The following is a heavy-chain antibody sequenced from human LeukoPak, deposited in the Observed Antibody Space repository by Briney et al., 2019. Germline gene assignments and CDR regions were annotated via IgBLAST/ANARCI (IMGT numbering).Heavy chain of an antibody. V-gene: IGHV3-53*01. D-gene: IGHD3-22*01. CDR2: IYSGGST. Sequence: GGSLRLSCAASGFTVSSNYMSWVRQAPGKGLEWVSVIYSGGSTYYADSVKGRFTISRHNSKNTLYLQMNSLRAEDTAVYYCAKDHGRITMIVVASRVFDYWGQGTLVTVSS. CDR3: AKDHGRITMIVVASRVFDY. J-gene: IGHJ4*02. CDR1: GFTVSSNY.